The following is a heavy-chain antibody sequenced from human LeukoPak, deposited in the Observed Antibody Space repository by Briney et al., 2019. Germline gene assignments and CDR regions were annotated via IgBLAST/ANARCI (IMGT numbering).Heavy chain of an antibody. CDR1: GFTFSSYG. V-gene: IGHV3-33*01. CDR2: IWYDGSNK. Sequence: PGGSLRPSCAASGFTFSSYGMHWVRQAPGKGLEWVAVIWYDGSNKYYADSVKGRFTISRDNSKNTLYLQMNSLRAEDTAVYYCARARGSGGYFDLWGRGTLVTVSS. CDR3: ARARGSGGYFDL. J-gene: IGHJ2*01. D-gene: IGHD3-10*01.